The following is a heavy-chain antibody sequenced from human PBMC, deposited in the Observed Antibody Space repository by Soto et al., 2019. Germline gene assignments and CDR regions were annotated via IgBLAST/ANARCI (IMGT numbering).Heavy chain of an antibody. CDR1: GYTLTELS. CDR3: ATGYYDSSGYSDY. J-gene: IGHJ4*02. V-gene: IGHV1-24*01. Sequence: ASVKVSCKVSGYTLTELSMHWVRQAPGKGLEWMGGFDPEDGETIYAQKFQGRVTMTEDTSTDTAYMELSSLRSKDTAVYYCATGYYDSSGYSDYWGQGTLVTVSS. D-gene: IGHD3-22*01. CDR2: FDPEDGET.